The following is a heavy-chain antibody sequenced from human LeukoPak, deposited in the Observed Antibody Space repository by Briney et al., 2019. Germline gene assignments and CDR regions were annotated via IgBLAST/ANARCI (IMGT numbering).Heavy chain of an antibody. CDR1: GFTVSSNY. CDR3: ARDPSSGWPPLWYFDL. D-gene: IGHD6-19*01. Sequence: GGSLRLSCAASGFTVSSNYMSWVRQAPGRGLEWVSVIYSGGSTYYADSVKGRFTISRDNSKNTLYLQMNSLRAEDTAVYYCARDPSSGWPPLWYFDLWGRGTLVTVSS. CDR2: IYSGGST. J-gene: IGHJ2*01. V-gene: IGHV3-53*01.